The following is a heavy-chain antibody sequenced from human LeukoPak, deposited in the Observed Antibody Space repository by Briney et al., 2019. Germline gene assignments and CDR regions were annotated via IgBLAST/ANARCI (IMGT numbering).Heavy chain of an antibody. CDR3: ATDYGGNSVFDY. CDR2: INAGNGHT. J-gene: IGHJ4*02. Sequence: ASVKVSCKASGYTFSGYAIHWVRQAPGQRFEWMGWINAGNGHTKYSQNFQGRVTITRDTSASTAYMELSSLRSEDTAVYYCATDYGGNSVFDYWGQGTLVTVSS. CDR1: GYTFSGYA. V-gene: IGHV1-3*01. D-gene: IGHD4-23*01.